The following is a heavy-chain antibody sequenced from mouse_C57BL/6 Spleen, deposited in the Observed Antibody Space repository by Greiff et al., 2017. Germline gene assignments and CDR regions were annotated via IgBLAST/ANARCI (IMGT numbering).Heavy chain of an antibody. CDR3: ARESNDYGSRPHYYAMDY. V-gene: IGHV1-64*01. Sequence: QVQLQQPGAELVKPGASVKLSCKASGYTFTSYWMHWVKQRPGQGLEWIGMIHPNSGSTNYNEKFKSKATLTVDKSSSTAYMQLSSLTSEDSAVYYCARESNDYGSRPHYYAMDYWGQGTSVTVSS. CDR2: IHPNSGST. D-gene: IGHD1-1*01. CDR1: GYTFTSYW. J-gene: IGHJ4*01.